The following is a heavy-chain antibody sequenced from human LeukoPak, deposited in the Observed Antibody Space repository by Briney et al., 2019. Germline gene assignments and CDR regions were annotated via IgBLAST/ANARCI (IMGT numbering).Heavy chain of an antibody. CDR2: ISAYNGNP. D-gene: IGHD6-13*01. CDR3: ARFEDGSSWPWPGLDY. CDR1: GYTFTSFA. Sequence: ASVKVSCKASGYTFTSFAISWVRQAPGQGLEWMGWISAYNGNPNYAQKVQGRVTMTTDTSTSTAYMELRSLRSDDTAVYYCARFEDGSSWPWPGLDYWGQGTLVTVSS. J-gene: IGHJ4*02. V-gene: IGHV1-18*01.